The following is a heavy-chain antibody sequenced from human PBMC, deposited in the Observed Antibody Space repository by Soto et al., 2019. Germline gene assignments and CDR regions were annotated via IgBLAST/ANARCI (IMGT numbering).Heavy chain of an antibody. V-gene: IGHV4-59*01. CDR3: ARLQLVHKVIDY. CDR1: GDSISTYY. D-gene: IGHD1-1*01. CDR2: TFYSGGT. Sequence: SETLSLTCTVSGDSISTYYWSWIRQAPGKGLQRIGYTFYSGGTAYNPSLKSRVTMSLDMSKKQISLNLSSVTTADTATYFCARLQLVHKVIDYWGQGTLVTVSS. J-gene: IGHJ4*02.